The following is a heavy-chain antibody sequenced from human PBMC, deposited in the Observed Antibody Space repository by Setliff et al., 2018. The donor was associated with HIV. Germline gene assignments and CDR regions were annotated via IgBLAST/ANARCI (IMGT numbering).Heavy chain of an antibody. Sequence: PSETLSLTCSVSGASINSSLYYWSWIRQPAGKGLEWIGHIYTSGNTNYNPSLKSRVTMLIDTSKNQFSLSLSSVTAADTAVYYCARDLKVSWFGELSVADVWGKGTTVTVSS. CDR1: GASINSSLYY. CDR3: ARDLKVSWFGELSVADV. D-gene: IGHD3-10*01. CDR2: IYTSGNT. J-gene: IGHJ6*04. V-gene: IGHV4-61*09.